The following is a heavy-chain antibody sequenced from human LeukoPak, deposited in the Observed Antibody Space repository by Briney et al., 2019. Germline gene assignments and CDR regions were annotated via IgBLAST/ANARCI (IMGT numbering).Heavy chain of an antibody. CDR1: GVTLSNYG. CDR2: ISDSGGKK. CDR3: AKRGVVIRVILVGFHREAYYFDS. J-gene: IGHJ4*02. V-gene: IGHV3-23*01. Sequence: GGSLRLSCAVSGVTLSNYGMSWVRLAPGKGLEWVAGISDSGGKKNYADSVKGRFTISRDNPKNTLYLQMNSLRAEDTAVYFCAKRGVVIRVILVGFHREAYYFDSWGQGALVTVSS. D-gene: IGHD3-22*01.